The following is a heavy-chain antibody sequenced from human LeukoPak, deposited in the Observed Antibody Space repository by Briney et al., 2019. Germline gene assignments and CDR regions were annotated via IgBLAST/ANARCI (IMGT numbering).Heavy chain of an antibody. J-gene: IGHJ4*02. Sequence: GGSLRLSCAASGFTFSGYAMSWVRQAPGKGLEWVSAISGSGGSTYYADSVKGRFTISRDNSKNTLYLQMNSLRAEDTAVYYCAKVKEDYYDSSGYDYWGQGTLVTVSS. CDR3: AKVKEDYYDSSGYDY. V-gene: IGHV3-23*01. CDR2: ISGSGGST. CDR1: GFTFSGYA. D-gene: IGHD3-22*01.